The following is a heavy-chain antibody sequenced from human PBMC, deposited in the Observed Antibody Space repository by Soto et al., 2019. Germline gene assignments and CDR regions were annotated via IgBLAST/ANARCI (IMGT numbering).Heavy chain of an antibody. D-gene: IGHD2-21*02. CDR1: GFSLSTSGVG. V-gene: IGHV2-5*02. CDR3: AHTVGLVVVTSEAEYFQH. CDR2: IYWDDDK. J-gene: IGHJ1*01. Sequence: SGPTLVNPTQTLTLTCTFSGFSLSTSGVGVGWIRQPPGKALEWLAVIYWDDDKGYSPSLKNRLTITKDTSKNQVVLTMTNMDPVDTATYYCAHTVGLVVVTSEAEYFQHWGQGTQVTVSS.